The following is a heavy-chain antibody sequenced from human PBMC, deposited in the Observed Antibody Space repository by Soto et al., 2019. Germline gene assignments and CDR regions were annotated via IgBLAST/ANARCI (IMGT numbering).Heavy chain of an antibody. Sequence: QVQLQESGPGLVKPSQTLSLTCTVSGGSISSGGYYWSWIRQHPGKGLEWIGYIYYSGSTYYNPXLKSRVTISVXXSXNXXSLKLSSVTAADTAVYYCARDHYYGSGSYWNWFDPWGQGTLVTVSS. CDR1: GGSISSGGYY. J-gene: IGHJ5*02. V-gene: IGHV4-31*03. CDR3: ARDHYYGSGSYWNWFDP. CDR2: IYYSGST. D-gene: IGHD3-10*01.